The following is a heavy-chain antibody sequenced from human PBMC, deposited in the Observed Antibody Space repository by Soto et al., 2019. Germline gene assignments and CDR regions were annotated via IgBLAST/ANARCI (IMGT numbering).Heavy chain of an antibody. V-gene: IGHV1-3*05. J-gene: IGHJ4*02. CDR1: GYIFTSYA. CDR2: INAGNGNT. CDR3: ARGVAPYYFDY. Sequence: QVQLVQSGAEEKKPGASVKVSCKASGYIFTSYAMHWVRQAPGQRLEWMGWINAGNGNTKYSQKFQGRVTITRDTSASTAYMELSSLRSEDTAVYYCARGVAPYYFDYWGQGTLVTVSS. D-gene: IGHD2-15*01.